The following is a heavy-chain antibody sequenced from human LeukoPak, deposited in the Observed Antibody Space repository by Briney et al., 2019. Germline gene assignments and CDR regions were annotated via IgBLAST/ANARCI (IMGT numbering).Heavy chain of an antibody. Sequence: ASVKVSCKASGYTFTGYYMHWVRQAPGQGLEWMGWINPNSGGTNYAQKFQGRVTMTRDTSISTAYMELSRLRSDGTAVYYCAREGEYCSSTSCYGWFDPWGQGTLVTVSS. CDR2: INPNSGGT. D-gene: IGHD2-2*01. CDR1: GYTFTGYY. J-gene: IGHJ5*02. V-gene: IGHV1-2*02. CDR3: AREGEYCSSTSCYGWFDP.